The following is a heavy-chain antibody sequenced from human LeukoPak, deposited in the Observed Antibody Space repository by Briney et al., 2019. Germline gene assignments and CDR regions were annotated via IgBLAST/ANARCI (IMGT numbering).Heavy chain of an antibody. CDR2: IYYSGST. D-gene: IGHD4-23*01. Sequence: PSETLSLTCTVSGDSISRYYWSWIRQPPGKGLEWIGYIYYSGSTNYNPSLKSRVTISVDTSKNQFSLKLSSVTAADTAVYYCARANGNSGLYFDYWGQGTLVTVSS. J-gene: IGHJ4*02. CDR3: ARANGNSGLYFDY. V-gene: IGHV4-59*01. CDR1: GDSISRYY.